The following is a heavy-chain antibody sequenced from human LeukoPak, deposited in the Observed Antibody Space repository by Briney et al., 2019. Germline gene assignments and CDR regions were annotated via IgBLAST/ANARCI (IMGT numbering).Heavy chain of an antibody. CDR2: IPYDGSNK. D-gene: IGHD5-12*01. CDR3: ARGRSAYAWDY. CDR1: GFTFIGYG. Sequence: GGSLRLSCAASGFTFIGYGMHWVRQAPGKGLEWVAFIPYDGSNKYYADSVEGRLTISRDNAKNTLYLQMSSLRVEDTAVYYCARGRSAYAWDYWGQGTLVTVSS. V-gene: IGHV3-30*02. J-gene: IGHJ4*02.